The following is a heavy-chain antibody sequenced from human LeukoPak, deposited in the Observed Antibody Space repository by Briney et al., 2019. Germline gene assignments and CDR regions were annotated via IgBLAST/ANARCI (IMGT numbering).Heavy chain of an antibody. CDR3: ARGYPYGDYRYFDY. V-gene: IGHV4-34*01. J-gene: IGHJ4*02. Sequence: SSETLSLTCAVYGGSFSGYYWSWIRQPPGKGLEWIGEINHSGSTNYNPSLKSRVTISVDTSKNQFSLKLSSVTAADTAVYYRARGYPYGDYRYFDYWGQGTLVTVSS. D-gene: IGHD4-17*01. CDR1: GGSFSGYY. CDR2: INHSGST.